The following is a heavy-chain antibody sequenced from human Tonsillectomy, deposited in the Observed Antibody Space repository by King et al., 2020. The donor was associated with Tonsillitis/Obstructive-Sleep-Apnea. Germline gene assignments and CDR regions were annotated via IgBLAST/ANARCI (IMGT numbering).Heavy chain of an antibody. Sequence: VQLQQWGAGLLKPSETLSLTCAVYGGSFSGYYWSWIRQPPGKGLEWIGEINHSGSTNYNPSLKSRVTISVDTSKNQFSLKLSSVTAADTAVYYFARGRPLFPSATVTPLDYWGQGTLVTVSS. D-gene: IGHD4-17*01. V-gene: IGHV4-34*01. CDR2: INHSGST. CDR1: GGSFSGYY. J-gene: IGHJ4*02. CDR3: ARGRPLFPSATVTPLDY.